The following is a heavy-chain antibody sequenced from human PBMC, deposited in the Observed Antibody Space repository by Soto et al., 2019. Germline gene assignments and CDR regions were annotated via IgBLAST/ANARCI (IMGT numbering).Heavy chain of an antibody. CDR2: ISYDGSNK. D-gene: IGHD3-22*01. CDR3: ARDSDYYDSSGYSYFDY. CDR1: GLTFSSYA. V-gene: IGHV3-30-3*01. J-gene: IGHJ4*02. Sequence: GGSLRLSCAASGLTFSSYAMDWVRQAPGKGLEWVAVISYDGSNKYYADSVKGRFTISRDNSKNTLYLQMNSLRAEDTAVYYCARDSDYYDSSGYSYFDYWGQGTLVTVSS.